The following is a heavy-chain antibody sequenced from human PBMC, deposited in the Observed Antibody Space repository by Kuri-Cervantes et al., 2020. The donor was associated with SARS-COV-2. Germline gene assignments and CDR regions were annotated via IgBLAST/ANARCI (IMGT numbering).Heavy chain of an antibody. CDR1: GFIFSDYY. J-gene: IGHJ6*03. D-gene: IGHD3-3*01. CDR2: IGPSGTTK. V-gene: IGHV3-11*04. Sequence: GESLKISCTASGFIFSDYYMTWIRQAPGKGLEWVSNIGPSGTTKYYADSVKGRFTTSRDNANNSLYLQMNSLRAEDTAVYYCARDFDDLYYYYYMDVWGKGTTVTVSS. CDR3: ARDFDDLYYYYYMDV.